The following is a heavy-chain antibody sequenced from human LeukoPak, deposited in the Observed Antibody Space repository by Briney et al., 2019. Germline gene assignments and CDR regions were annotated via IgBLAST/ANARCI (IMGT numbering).Heavy chain of an antibody. Sequence: PSETLSLTCIVSGDSISSSSDYWGWIRQPRGKGLEWIGTIYYSGSTYYNPSLKSRVTISVDTSKNQFSLKLSSVTAADTAVYYCARGVKRWLERTTGYYMDVWGKGTTVTVSS. CDR2: IYYSGST. D-gene: IGHD6-19*01. J-gene: IGHJ6*03. V-gene: IGHV4-39*07. CDR3: ARGVKRWLERTTGYYMDV. CDR1: GDSISSSSDY.